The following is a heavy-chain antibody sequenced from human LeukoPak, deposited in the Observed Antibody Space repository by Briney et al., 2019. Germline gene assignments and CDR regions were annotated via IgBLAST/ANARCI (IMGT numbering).Heavy chain of an antibody. CDR3: ARDKEYYYDSSGYTDAFDI. CDR2: INPRGGST. CDR1: GYTFTSYY. J-gene: IGHJ3*02. V-gene: IGHV1-46*01. D-gene: IGHD3-22*01. Sequence: ASVKVSCKASGYTFTSYYMHWMRQAPGQGPEWMGIINPRGGSTDYAQKFQGRVTMTSDTSTSTAYMELRSLRSDDTAVYYCARDKEYYYDSSGYTDAFDIWGQGTMVTVSS.